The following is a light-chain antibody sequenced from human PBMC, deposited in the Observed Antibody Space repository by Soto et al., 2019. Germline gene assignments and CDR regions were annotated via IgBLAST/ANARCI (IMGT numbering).Light chain of an antibody. V-gene: IGKV3-15*01. Sequence: EIVLTQSPGTLSLSPGERATLSCRASQRVSSNYLAWYQHKPGQAPRLLISGASTGATGIPARFSGSGSGTEFTLTISSLQSEDCAIYYCQQYHTWPITFGGGTKVDIK. CDR1: QRVSSN. CDR3: QQYHTWPIT. CDR2: GAS. J-gene: IGKJ4*01.